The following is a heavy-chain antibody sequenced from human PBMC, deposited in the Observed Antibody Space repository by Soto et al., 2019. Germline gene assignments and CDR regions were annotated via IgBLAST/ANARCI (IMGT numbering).Heavy chain of an antibody. V-gene: IGHV3-23*01. Sequence: GRSLRLSCEASGFTFSTSTMSWVRHAPGKGLDWVSTISDSGSTYYADSVKGRFTISRDNSKNTLYLQMNSLRAEDTAIYYCAKVWGEDGYCTRASCLYYFHHWGQGVLVTVSS. D-gene: IGHD2-2*03. J-gene: IGHJ4*02. CDR2: ISDSGST. CDR3: AKVWGEDGYCTRASCLYYFHH. CDR1: GFTFSTST.